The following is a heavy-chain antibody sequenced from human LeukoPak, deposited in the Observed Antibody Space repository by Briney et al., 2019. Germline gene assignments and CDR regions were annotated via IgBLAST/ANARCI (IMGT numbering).Heavy chain of an antibody. D-gene: IGHD5-18*01. J-gene: IGHJ4*02. Sequence: GGSLRLSCGVSGFTFNTYNMNWVRQDPGKGLEWVSTISSSSSYMYYADSVRGRFTISRDNAKSSLYLQMNSLRAEDTAVYYCARGRGYSYGSFDYWGQGTLVTVSS. CDR1: GFTFNTYN. CDR3: ARGRGYSYGSFDY. V-gene: IGHV3-21*01. CDR2: ISSSSSYM.